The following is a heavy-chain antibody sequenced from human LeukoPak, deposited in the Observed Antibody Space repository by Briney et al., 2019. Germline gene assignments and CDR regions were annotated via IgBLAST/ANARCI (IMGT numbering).Heavy chain of an antibody. D-gene: IGHD3-10*01. CDR1: GFTFSNYA. Sequence: QAGGSLRLSCAASGFTFSNYAMSWVRQVPGKGLEWVSAISSSGDDTYYADSVKGRFTISRDNSNNTLYLQMNSLRVDNTAVYYCTKGFFGGYAFDIWGRGTMVTVSS. J-gene: IGHJ3*02. CDR3: TKGFFGGYAFDI. CDR2: ISSSGDDT. V-gene: IGHV3-23*01.